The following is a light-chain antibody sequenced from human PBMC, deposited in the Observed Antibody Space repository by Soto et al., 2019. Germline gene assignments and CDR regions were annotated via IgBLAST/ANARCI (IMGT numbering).Light chain of an antibody. J-gene: IGKJ1*01. CDR1: QSVSSNY. V-gene: IGKV3-20*01. Sequence: EIVLTQSPGTLSLSPGERATLSCRASQSVSSNYLAWYQQKPGQAPRLLIYGASSRATGIPDRFSGSGSGTDFTLTIRRMATEDFAVYYCQQYGSSPETFGQGTKVDIK. CDR2: GAS. CDR3: QQYGSSPET.